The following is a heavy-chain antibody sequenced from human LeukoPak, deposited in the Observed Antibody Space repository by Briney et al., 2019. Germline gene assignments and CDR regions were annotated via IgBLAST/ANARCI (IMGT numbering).Heavy chain of an antibody. J-gene: IGHJ4*02. D-gene: IGHD2-15*01. CDR2: ICGNGAEI. CDR3: AKGRTVSSYSASAY. Sequence: PGGSLRLSCAASGFTFNTYAMNWVRQAPGKGLEWVSVICGNGAEIFSADSVKGRFTIYRDNSKHPLYLEMNSLRAEDTAVYYCAKGRTVSSYSASAYWGQGTLVTVSS. V-gene: IGHV3-23*01. CDR1: GFTFNTYA.